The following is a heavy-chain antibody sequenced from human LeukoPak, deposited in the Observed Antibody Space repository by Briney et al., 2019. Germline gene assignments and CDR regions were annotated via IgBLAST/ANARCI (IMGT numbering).Heavy chain of an antibody. CDR3: TKREGPMSGSYDYFDP. Sequence: SETLSLTCTVSGGSISGYYWSWIRQPPGQGLEWIAYIHSNGCTNYNPSLKSRVTISVDTSKNQFSLKVTSVTAADTAMYYCTKREGPMSGSYDYFDPWGQGTLVTVS. CDR2: IHSNGCT. V-gene: IGHV4-4*09. CDR1: GGSISGYY. J-gene: IGHJ5*02. D-gene: IGHD1-26*01.